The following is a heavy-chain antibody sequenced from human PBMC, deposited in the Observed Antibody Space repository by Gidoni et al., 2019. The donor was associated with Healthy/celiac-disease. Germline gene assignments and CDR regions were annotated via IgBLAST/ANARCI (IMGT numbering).Heavy chain of an antibody. Sequence: QVQLVESGGGVVQPGRSLRLSCAASGFTFSSYAMHWVRQAPGKGLEWVAVISYDGSNKYYADSVKGRFTISRDNSKNTLYLQMNSLRAEDTAVYYCAREVIAAEYFQHWGQGTLVTVSS. CDR2: ISYDGSNK. J-gene: IGHJ1*01. V-gene: IGHV3-30*01. CDR3: AREVIAAEYFQH. D-gene: IGHD4-4*01. CDR1: GFTFSSYA.